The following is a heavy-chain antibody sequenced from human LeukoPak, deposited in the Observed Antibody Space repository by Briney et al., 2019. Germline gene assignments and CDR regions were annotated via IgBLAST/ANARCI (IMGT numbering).Heavy chain of an antibody. V-gene: IGHV1-69*01. J-gene: IGHJ4*02. CDR3: ARVVTIFGVVPDY. D-gene: IGHD3-3*01. CDR2: IIPIFGTA. Sequence: SVKVSCKASGGTFSSYAISWVRQAPGQGLEWMGGIIPIFGTANYAQEFQGRVTITADESTSTAYMELSSLRSDDTAVYYCARVVTIFGVVPDYWGQGTLVTVSS. CDR1: GGTFSSYA.